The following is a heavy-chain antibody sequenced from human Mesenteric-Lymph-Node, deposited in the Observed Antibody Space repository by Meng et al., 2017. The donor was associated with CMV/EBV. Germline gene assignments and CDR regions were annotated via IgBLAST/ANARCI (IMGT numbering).Heavy chain of an antibody. CDR1: GFTFSDYG. V-gene: IGHV3-48*04. Sequence: GESLKISCAASGFTFSDYGINWVRQAPGKGLEWISYISRSSSVIHYADSVKGRFTISRDNARNSLFLRMNSLRADDTAVYYCAREGKDFYYFGMDVWGQGTTVTVSS. CDR3: AREGKDFYYFGMDV. CDR2: ISRSSSVI. J-gene: IGHJ6*02.